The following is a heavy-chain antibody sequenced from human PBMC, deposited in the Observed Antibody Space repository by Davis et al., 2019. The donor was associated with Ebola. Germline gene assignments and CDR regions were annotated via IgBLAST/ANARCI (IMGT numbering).Heavy chain of an antibody. CDR3: ARGGRTFDP. V-gene: IGHV4-39*07. J-gene: IGHJ5*02. CDR2: IYYSGST. CDR1: GVSISSLNYY. Sequence: MPSETLSLTCAVSGVSISSLNYYWGWIRQSPGKGLEWLGSIYYSGSTYYNPSLKSRVTISVDTSKNQFSLKLSSVTAADTAVYYCARGGRTFDPWGQETLVTVSS.